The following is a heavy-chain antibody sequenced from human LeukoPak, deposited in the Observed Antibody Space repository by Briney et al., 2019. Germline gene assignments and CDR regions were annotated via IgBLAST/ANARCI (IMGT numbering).Heavy chain of an antibody. CDR3: ARAGHNSNSGGYDL. D-gene: IGHD3-22*01. CDR2: IDPDTGDT. Sequence: ASVKVSCKPSGYTFIDHYLHWVRQAPGQGLESLGWIDPDTGDTNYPQKFQGRLTMTRDTSSSTAYMELNRLRYDDTAVYYCARAGHNSNSGGYDLWGRGTLVTVSS. J-gene: IGHJ4*02. CDR1: GYTFIDHY. V-gene: IGHV1-2*02.